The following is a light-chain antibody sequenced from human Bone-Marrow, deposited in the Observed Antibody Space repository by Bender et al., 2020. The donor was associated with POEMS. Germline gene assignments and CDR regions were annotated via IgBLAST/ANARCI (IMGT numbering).Light chain of an antibody. CDR2: DVN. CDR1: ARDIGGYNF. V-gene: IGLV2-23*02. J-gene: IGLJ3*02. CDR3: CSYAGSSTWV. Sequence: QSALTQPASVSGSPGQSITISCIGSARDIGGYNFVSWFQQHPGKAPKLVISDVNNRPSGIPNRFSGSKSGNAASLTISGLQAEDEADYYCCSYAGSSTWVFGGGTKLTIL.